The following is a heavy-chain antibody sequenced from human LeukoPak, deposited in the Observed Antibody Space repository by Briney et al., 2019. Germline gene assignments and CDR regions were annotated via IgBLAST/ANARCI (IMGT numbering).Heavy chain of an antibody. J-gene: IGHJ4*02. CDR3: AKSTSSGWYLFDY. CDR1: GFSFSSHV. D-gene: IGHD6-19*01. CDR2: ISGSGGST. V-gene: IGHV3-23*01. Sequence: GGSLRLSCAASGFSFSSHVMHWVRQAPGKGLEWVSAISGSGGSTYYADSVKGRFTISRDNSKNTLYLQMNSLRAEDTAVYYCAKSTSSGWYLFDYWGQGTLVTVSS.